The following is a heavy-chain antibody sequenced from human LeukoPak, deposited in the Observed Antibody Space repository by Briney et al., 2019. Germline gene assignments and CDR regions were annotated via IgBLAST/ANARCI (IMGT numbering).Heavy chain of an antibody. Sequence: GGSLRLSCAASGFPVSSNYMSWVRQAPGKGLEWVSVIYSGGSTYYADSVKGRFTISRDNSKNTLYLQMNSLRAEDTAVYYCARDSSSWYDFDYWGQGTLVTVSS. J-gene: IGHJ4*02. CDR2: IYSGGST. CDR1: GFPVSSNY. V-gene: IGHV3-66*01. CDR3: ARDSSSWYDFDY. D-gene: IGHD6-13*01.